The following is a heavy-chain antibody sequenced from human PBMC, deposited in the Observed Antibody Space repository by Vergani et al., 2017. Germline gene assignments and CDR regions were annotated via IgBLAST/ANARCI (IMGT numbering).Heavy chain of an antibody. CDR1: GFTFDDYT. D-gene: IGHD6-19*01. CDR2: ISWDGGST. Sequence: EVQLVESGGVVVQPGGSLRLSCAASGFTFDDYTMHWVRHAPGKGLEWVSLISWDGGSTYYADSVKGRFTISRDNSKNSLYLQMNSLRTEDTALYYCAKDISGGPEDYYYYYGMDVWGQGTTVTVSS. J-gene: IGHJ6*02. V-gene: IGHV3-43*01. CDR3: AKDISGGPEDYYYYYGMDV.